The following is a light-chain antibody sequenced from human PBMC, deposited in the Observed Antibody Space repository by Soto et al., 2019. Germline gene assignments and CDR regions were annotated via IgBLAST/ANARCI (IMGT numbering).Light chain of an antibody. CDR2: DAS. J-gene: IGKJ1*01. CDR3: QQYASSPRT. Sequence: IVLTQSPGTLSLSPGERATLSCRASQSVSSNSLAWYQQKPGQAPRLLIYDASSRATGIPDRFSGSGSGTDFTLTISRLEPEDFAVYYCQQYASSPRTFGQGTKVEIK. CDR1: QSVSSNS. V-gene: IGKV3-20*01.